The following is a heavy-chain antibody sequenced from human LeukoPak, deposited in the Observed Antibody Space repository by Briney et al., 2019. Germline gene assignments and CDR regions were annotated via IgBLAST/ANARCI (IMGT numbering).Heavy chain of an antibody. V-gene: IGHV4-4*09. J-gene: IGHJ3*02. D-gene: IGHD3-22*01. CDR1: GVSISSYY. CDR2: MSTSGST. CDR3: ARHRGYDRSGYYFVDAFDI. Sequence: SETLSLTCTVSGVSISSYYWSWIRQPPGKGLEWIGYMSTSGSTNYNPSLMRRVTISLDTSKNQFSLKLNSVTAADTAVYYCARHRGYDRSGYYFVDAFDIWGQGTMVTVSS.